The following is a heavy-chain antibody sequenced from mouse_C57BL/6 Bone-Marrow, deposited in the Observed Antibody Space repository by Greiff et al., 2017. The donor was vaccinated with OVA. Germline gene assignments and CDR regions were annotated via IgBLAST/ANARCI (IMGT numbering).Heavy chain of an antibody. D-gene: IGHD2-1*01. CDR1: GYTFTDYY. CDR3: ARGSIYYGNYAFAY. CDR2: LYPGSGNT. J-gene: IGHJ3*01. Sequence: VQLQQSGAELVRSGASVKLSCKASGYTFTDYYINWVKQRPGQGLEWIARLYPGSGNTYYNEKFKGKATLTAEKSSSTAYMQLSSLTSEDSAVYFCARGSIYYGNYAFAYWGQGTLVTVSA. V-gene: IGHV1-76*01.